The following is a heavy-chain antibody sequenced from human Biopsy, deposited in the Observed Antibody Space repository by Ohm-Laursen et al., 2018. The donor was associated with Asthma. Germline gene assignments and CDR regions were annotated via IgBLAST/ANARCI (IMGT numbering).Heavy chain of an antibody. V-gene: IGHV4-34*01. CDR1: GLSSSAYY. CDR2: SDHRGNT. Sequence: PLETLSLTCSMYGLSSSAYYWTWIRQTPGKGLEWIGESDHRGNTNTNATLKSRVTISKAKSANEFSLKMKSVTAADTAIYYCARRPEWAGLDIWGQGTTVTVSS. D-gene: IGHD3-3*01. CDR3: ARRPEWAGLDI. J-gene: IGHJ6*02.